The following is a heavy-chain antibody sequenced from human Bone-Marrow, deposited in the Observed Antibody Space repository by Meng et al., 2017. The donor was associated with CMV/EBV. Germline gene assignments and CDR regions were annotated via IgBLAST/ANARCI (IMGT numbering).Heavy chain of an antibody. D-gene: IGHD6-13*01. CDR2: IHPHRGDT. CDR1: GYTFTGYY. V-gene: IGHV1-2*02. CDR3: AREQQLDKNWFDP. J-gene: IGHJ5*02. Sequence: ASVKVSCKASGYTFTGYYMHWVRQAPGQGLEWMGWIHPHRGDTNYAQQFQGRVTLTRDTSINTGYMELTRLTSDDTAVYYCAREQQLDKNWFDPWGQGTLVTVSS.